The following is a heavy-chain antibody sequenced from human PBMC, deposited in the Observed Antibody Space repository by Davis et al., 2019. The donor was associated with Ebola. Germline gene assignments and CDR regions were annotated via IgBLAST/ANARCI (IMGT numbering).Heavy chain of an antibody. Sequence: SETLSLTCTVSGGSISSSSYYWGWIRQPPGKGLKWIGSISYSGSTYYNPSLKGRVTISVDTSKNQFSLRLSSVTAADTAVYYCARRIVVNPLYYYYGMDVWGKGTTVTVSS. J-gene: IGHJ6*04. CDR1: GGSISSSSYY. CDR3: ARRIVVNPLYYYYGMDV. D-gene: IGHD2-15*01. CDR2: ISYSGST. V-gene: IGHV4-39*01.